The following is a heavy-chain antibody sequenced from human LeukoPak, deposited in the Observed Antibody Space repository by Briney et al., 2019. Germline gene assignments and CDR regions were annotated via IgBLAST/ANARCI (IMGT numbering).Heavy chain of an antibody. CDR3: ARDRGVGDIVVVPAVHWFAP. D-gene: IGHD2-2*01. CDR1: GGSISSGGYY. CDR2: IYHSGST. Sequence: SQTLSLTCTVSGGSISSGGYYWSWIRQPPGKGLEWIGYIYHSGSTYYNPSLKSRVTISVDRSKNQFSLKLSSVTAADTAVYYCARDRGVGDIVVVPAVHWFAPWGQGTLVTVSS. J-gene: IGHJ5*02. V-gene: IGHV4-30-2*01.